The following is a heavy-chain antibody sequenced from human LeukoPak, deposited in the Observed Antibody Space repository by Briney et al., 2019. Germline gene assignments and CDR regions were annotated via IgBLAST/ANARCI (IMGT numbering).Heavy chain of an antibody. CDR2: ISPGSSYI. CDR1: GFSFRSYN. CDR3: ARASADGYNWGLY. Sequence: GGSLRLSCAASGFSFRSYNMNWVRQAPGKGLEWVSSISPGSSYINYADSVTGRFTISRNNAENSLYLQMNSLTVDDTAVYYCARASADGYNWGLYWGQGTLVTVSS. J-gene: IGHJ4*02. D-gene: IGHD5-24*01. V-gene: IGHV3-21*01.